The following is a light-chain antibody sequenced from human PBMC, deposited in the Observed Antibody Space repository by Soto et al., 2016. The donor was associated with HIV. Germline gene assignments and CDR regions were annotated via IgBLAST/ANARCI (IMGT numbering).Light chain of an antibody. J-gene: IGLJ2*01. CDR1: SLRRDF. CDR3: HSRDASGHHVV. V-gene: IGLV3-19*01. CDR2: GKN. Sequence: SSELTQDPAVSVALGQTVRITCQGDSLRRDFAARYQQKPGQAPMLVIFGKNNRPSGIPDRFSGSSSGNASSLTITGAQAEDEADYYCHSRDASGHHVVFGGGTRLTVL.